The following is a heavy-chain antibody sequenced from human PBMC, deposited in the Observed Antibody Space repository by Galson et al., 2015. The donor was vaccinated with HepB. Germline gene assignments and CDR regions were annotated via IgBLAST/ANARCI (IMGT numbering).Heavy chain of an antibody. J-gene: IGHJ4*02. CDR2: IKEDGREK. CDR1: GFTFTSYW. V-gene: IGHV3-7*03. CDR3: ARGVLAAAGKGPADY. Sequence: SLRLSCAASGFTFTSYWMSWVRQAPGKGLEWVGNIKEDGREKFYVDSVKGRFTISRDNAKNSLYLQMNSLRAEDTAIYYCARGVLAAAGKGPADYWGQGTQVTVSS. D-gene: IGHD6-13*01.